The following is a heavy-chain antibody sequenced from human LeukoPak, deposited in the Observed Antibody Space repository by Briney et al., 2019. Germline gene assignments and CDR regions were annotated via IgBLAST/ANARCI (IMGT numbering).Heavy chain of an antibody. D-gene: IGHD3-3*01. Sequence: SETLSLTCTVSGGSISSSSYYWGWIRQPPGKGLEWIGSFFYSGSTYYNPSLKSRVTISVDTSKNQFSLKLSSVTAADTAVYYCARHRYDFWSGYYTPPPDYWGQGTLVTVSS. V-gene: IGHV4-39*07. CDR2: FFYSGST. CDR1: GGSISSSSYY. CDR3: ARHRYDFWSGYYTPPPDY. J-gene: IGHJ4*02.